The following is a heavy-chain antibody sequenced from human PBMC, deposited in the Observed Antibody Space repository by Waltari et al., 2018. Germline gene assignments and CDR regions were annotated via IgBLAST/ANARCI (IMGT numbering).Heavy chain of an antibody. CDR1: GLTPHDYA. CDR3: IKETNPGGVDV. Sequence: EMQLVESGGYLVQPGSSLRLSCADSGLTPHDYARHWVRQASGRGLEWVSGIYLKSDRIDYGDSVKGRFTISRDNAKNSLYLQMNSLRPEDTAFYYCIKETNPGGVDVWGQGTTVTVTS. J-gene: IGHJ6*02. CDR2: IYLKSDRI. V-gene: IGHV3-9*02.